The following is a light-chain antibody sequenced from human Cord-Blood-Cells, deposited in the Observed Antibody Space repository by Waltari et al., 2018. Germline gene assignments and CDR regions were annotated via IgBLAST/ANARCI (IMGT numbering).Light chain of an antibody. V-gene: IGKV1-NL1*01. J-gene: IGKJ2*01. CDR3: QQYYSTPYT. CDR1: QGISNS. Sequence: DIQMTQSPSSLSASVGDRVTITCRASQGISNSLAWYQQKPGKAPKLLLYAASRLESGVPSRFSGSGSGTDYTLTISSLQPEDFATYYFQQYYSTPYTFGQCTKLEIK. CDR2: AAS.